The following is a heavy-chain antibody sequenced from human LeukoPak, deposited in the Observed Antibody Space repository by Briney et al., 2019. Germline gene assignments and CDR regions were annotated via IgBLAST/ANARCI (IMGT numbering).Heavy chain of an antibody. D-gene: IGHD6-13*01. CDR2: ISSSSTI. Sequence: PGGSLRLSCAASGFTFSSYSMNWVRQAPGKGLEWVSYISSSSTIYYADSVKGRFTISRDNAKNSLYLQMNSLRAEDTAVYYCARGAGYSSSWSVDYWGQGTLVTVSS. CDR1: GFTFSSYS. V-gene: IGHV3-48*04. CDR3: ARGAGYSSSWSVDY. J-gene: IGHJ4*02.